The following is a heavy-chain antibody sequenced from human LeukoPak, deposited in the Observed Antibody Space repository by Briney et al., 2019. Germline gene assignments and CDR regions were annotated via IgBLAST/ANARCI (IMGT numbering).Heavy chain of an antibody. CDR2: ISYDGSSK. D-gene: IGHD2/OR15-2a*01. CDR1: GFTFSSYG. CDR3: AKAADQYYYSYFYYMDV. Sequence: GGSLRLSCAASGFTFSSYGMHWVRQAPGKGLEWVAVISYDGSSKDYADSVKGRFTISGDNSKNTLYLQMNSLTVEDTAVYYCAKAADQYYYSYFYYMDVWGKGTTVTVSS. V-gene: IGHV3-30*18. J-gene: IGHJ6*03.